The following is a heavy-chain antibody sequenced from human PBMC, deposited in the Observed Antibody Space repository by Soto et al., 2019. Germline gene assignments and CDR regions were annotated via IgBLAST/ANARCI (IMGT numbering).Heavy chain of an antibody. D-gene: IGHD3-22*01. CDR1: GGSVSSGSHY. V-gene: IGHV4-61*01. Sequence: PSETLSLTCTVSGGSVSSGSHYWSWIRQPPGKGLEWIGYIYYSGSTNYNPSLKSRVTISVDTSKNQFSLKLSSVTAADTAVYYCASATYYYDSSGYYFFPWGQGTLVTVSS. CDR2: IYYSGST. J-gene: IGHJ5*02. CDR3: ASATYYYDSSGYYFFP.